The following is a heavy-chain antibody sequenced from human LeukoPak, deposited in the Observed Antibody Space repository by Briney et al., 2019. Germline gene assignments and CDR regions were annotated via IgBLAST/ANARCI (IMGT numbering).Heavy chain of an antibody. CDR2: INHSGST. CDR1: GGSFSGYY. J-gene: IGHJ5*02. V-gene: IGHV4-34*01. D-gene: IGHD3-10*01. Sequence: SETLSLTCAVYGGSFSGYYWSWIRQPPGKGLEWIGEINHSGSTNYNPSLKGRVTISVDTSKNQFSLKLSSVTAADTAVYYSARGDSRGYYGSGSYYNPKYNWFDPWGQGTLVTVSS. CDR3: ARGDSRGYYGSGSYYNPKYNWFDP.